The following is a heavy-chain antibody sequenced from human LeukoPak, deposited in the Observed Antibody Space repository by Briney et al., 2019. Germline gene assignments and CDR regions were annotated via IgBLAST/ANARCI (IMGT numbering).Heavy chain of an antibody. Sequence: GGSLRLSCAVSGFTLSDVWMSWVRQAPGKGLEWVGRINDDGSATFYADSVKGRFTISRDNAKNTLFLQINSLRAEDTAVYYCAREILAPGKTHDYWGQGTLVTVSS. V-gene: IGHV3-74*01. CDR1: GFTLSDVW. CDR3: AREILAPGKTHDY. CDR2: INDDGSAT. J-gene: IGHJ4*02.